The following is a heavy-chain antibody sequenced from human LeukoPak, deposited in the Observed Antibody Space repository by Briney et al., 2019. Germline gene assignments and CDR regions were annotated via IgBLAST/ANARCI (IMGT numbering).Heavy chain of an antibody. D-gene: IGHD6-19*01. Sequence: SETLSLTCTVSGGSIRGYYWSWIRQPAGKRLEWIGRYYASGSTNYNPSLRSRVTMSVDTSKSQFSLKLSSVTAADTAVYYCARGSRGTIAVAGTLGYWGQGTLVTVSS. CDR3: ARGSRGTIAVAGTLGY. CDR1: GGSIRGYY. V-gene: IGHV4-4*07. CDR2: YYASGST. J-gene: IGHJ4*02.